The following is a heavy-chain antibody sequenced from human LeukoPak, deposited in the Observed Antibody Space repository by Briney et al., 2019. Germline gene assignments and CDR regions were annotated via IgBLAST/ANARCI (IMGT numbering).Heavy chain of an antibody. D-gene: IGHD3-9*01. CDR2: IYHSGST. CDR1: GGSISSSNW. CDR3: ARVSYDILTGHHYFDY. J-gene: IGHJ4*02. Sequence: PSETLSLTCAVSGGSISSSNWWSWVRQPPGKGLEWIGEIYHSGSTNYNPSLKSRVTISVDKSKNQFSLKLSSVTAADTAVYYCARVSYDILTGHHYFDYWGQGTLVTVSS. V-gene: IGHV4-4*02.